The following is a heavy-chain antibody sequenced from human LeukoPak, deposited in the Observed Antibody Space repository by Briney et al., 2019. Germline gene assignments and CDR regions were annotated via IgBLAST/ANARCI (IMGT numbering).Heavy chain of an antibody. V-gene: IGHV4-34*01. J-gene: IGHJ4*02. CDR3: AVNPPLVTLFDDS. D-gene: IGHD1-14*01. Sequence: SETLSLTCAVSGGSLSDYYWSWIRQPPGKGVEWIGEINHSGSTNSNPSLNSRVTISLDTSNNQFSLKLTSVTAADTAVYYCAVNPPLVTLFDDSWGQGTLVTVSS. CDR1: GGSLSDYY. CDR2: INHSGST.